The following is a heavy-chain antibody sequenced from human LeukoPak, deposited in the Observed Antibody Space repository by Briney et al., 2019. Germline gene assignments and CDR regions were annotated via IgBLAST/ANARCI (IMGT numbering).Heavy chain of an antibody. V-gene: IGHV4-59*08. Sequence: PSETLSLTCTVSGDPISSYFWSWIRQPPGKGLEWIGSIHYTGRTNYNPSLKSRVTISVDTTTNQFSLKLSSVTAADTAVYYCARRVIESAVISERNWFDPWGQGTLVTVSS. CDR3: ARRVIESAVISERNWFDP. CDR2: IHYTGRT. J-gene: IGHJ5*02. D-gene: IGHD3-3*02. CDR1: GDPISSYF.